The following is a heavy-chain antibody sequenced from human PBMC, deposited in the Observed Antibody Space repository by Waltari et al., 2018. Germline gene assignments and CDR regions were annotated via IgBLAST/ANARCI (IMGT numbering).Heavy chain of an antibody. V-gene: IGHV4-61*02. CDR1: GASTSTRSYH. CDR2: FDPDGGN. J-gene: IGHJ6*02. Sequence: VQLQESGPGLVKPSQTLSLTCPVSGASTSTRSYHWTWIGQPAGKGLEWMGRFDPDGGNTDNPPQWNGGAIMVDASKNQFSQKVSSGPAADAAVYYCAGQVRHIYECGMDVWGQGTTVTVSS. CDR3: AGQVRHIYECGMDV. D-gene: IGHD2-21*01.